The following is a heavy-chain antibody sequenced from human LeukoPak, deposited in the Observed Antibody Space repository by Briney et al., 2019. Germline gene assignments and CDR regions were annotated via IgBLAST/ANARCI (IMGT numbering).Heavy chain of an antibody. CDR1: GFTFSSLA. CDR3: AKGQELDDGVFDS. D-gene: IGHD1-1*01. J-gene: IGHJ4*02. CDR2: IRSNGDTT. V-gene: IGHV3-23*01. Sequence: QAGGSLRLSCTASGFTFSSLAMIWVRQAPGKGLEWFSTIRSNGDTTYNADSVKGRFTISRDNSKNTLYLELNSLRVEDTATFYCAKGQELDDGVFDSWGQGTMVTVSS.